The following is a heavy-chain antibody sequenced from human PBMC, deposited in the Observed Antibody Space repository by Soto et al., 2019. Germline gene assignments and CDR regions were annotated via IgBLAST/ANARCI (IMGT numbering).Heavy chain of an antibody. Sequence: PSETLSLTCTVSGGSISSYYWTWIRQPPGKGLEWIGYIYYSGSTNYNPSLKSRVTISVATSKTQFSLKLSSVTAADTAVYYCAKDRGDNSYYYYMDVWGKGTTVTVSS. V-gene: IGHV4-59*12. D-gene: IGHD4-17*01. CDR1: GGSISSYY. J-gene: IGHJ6*03. CDR2: IYYSGST. CDR3: AKDRGDNSYYYYMDV.